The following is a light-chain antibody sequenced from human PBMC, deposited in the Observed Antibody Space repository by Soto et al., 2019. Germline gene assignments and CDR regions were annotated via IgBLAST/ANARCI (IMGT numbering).Light chain of an antibody. CDR2: EGS. Sequence: QSALTQPASVSGSPGQSITISCTGTSSDVGSYNLVSWYQQHPGKAPKLMIYEGSKRPAGVSNRFSGSKSGNTASLTISGLQAEDEADYYCCSYAGSEVFGGGPQLTVL. V-gene: IGLV2-23*01. J-gene: IGLJ2*01. CDR3: CSYAGSEV. CDR1: SSDVGSYNL.